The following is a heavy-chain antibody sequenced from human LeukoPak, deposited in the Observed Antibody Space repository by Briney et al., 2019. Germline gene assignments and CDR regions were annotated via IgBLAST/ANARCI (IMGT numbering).Heavy chain of an antibody. V-gene: IGHV1-46*01. D-gene: IGHD3-22*01. Sequence: WASVTVSCKASGYTFTSYYMHWVRQAPGQGLEWMGIINPSGGSTSYAQKFQGRVTMTRDTSTSTVYMELSSLRSEDTAVYYCARDSMGYDSSGDDAFDIWGQGTMVTVSS. CDR1: GYTFTSYY. CDR3: ARDSMGYDSSGDDAFDI. CDR2: INPSGGST. J-gene: IGHJ3*02.